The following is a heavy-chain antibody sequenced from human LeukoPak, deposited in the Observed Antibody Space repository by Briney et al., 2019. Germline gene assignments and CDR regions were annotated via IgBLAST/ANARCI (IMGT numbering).Heavy chain of an antibody. D-gene: IGHD5-18*01. CDR3: ARDATPTQLWFRGSFDY. V-gene: IGHV3-48*01. J-gene: IGHJ4*02. Sequence: PSETLSLTCAVSGGSISSSNWWSWVRQAPGKGLEWVSYISSSSLSIYYADSVKGRFTISRDNARNSLYLQMNSLRAEDTAMYYCARDATPTQLWFRGSFDYWGLGALVTVAS. CDR1: GGSISSSN. CDR2: ISSSSLSI.